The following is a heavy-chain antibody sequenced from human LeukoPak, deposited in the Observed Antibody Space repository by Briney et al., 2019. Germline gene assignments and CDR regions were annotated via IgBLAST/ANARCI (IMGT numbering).Heavy chain of an antibody. V-gene: IGHV3-33*01. J-gene: IGHJ4*02. CDR1: GITFRSYG. Sequence: GSLRLSCAVSGITFRSYGMHWVRQAPGKGLEWVAVISYDGSDKYFADSVKGRFTISRDNSKNTLYLQTNSLRAEDTAVYYCVRDLDSYFDYWGQGTLVTVSS. CDR2: ISYDGSDK. CDR3: VRDLDSYFDY.